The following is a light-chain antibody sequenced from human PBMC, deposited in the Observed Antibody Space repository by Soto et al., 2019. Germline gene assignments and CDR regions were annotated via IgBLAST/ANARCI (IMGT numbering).Light chain of an antibody. J-gene: IGLJ1*01. Sequence: QSALTQPPSVSAAPGQRVTIPCSGSNINIGDNHVSWYQHLPGTAPKLVVYANDRRTSDLPCRFSGSTSGTWAKLVITGLQTGDEAVYFRRTWDDSLFSVVFGPGTKVTVL. V-gene: IGLV1-51*01. CDR3: RTWDDSLFSVV. CDR1: NINIGDNH. CDR2: AND.